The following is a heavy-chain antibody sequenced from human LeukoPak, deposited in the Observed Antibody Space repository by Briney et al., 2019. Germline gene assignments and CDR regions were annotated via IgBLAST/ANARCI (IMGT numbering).Heavy chain of an antibody. CDR3: ARESLGYCSSTSCYALGAFDI. D-gene: IGHD2-2*01. Sequence: PGGSLRLSCAASGFTFSSYSMNWVRQAPGKGLEWVSSISSSSSYIYYADSVKGRFTISRDNAKNSLYLQMNSLRAEDTAVYYCARESLGYCSSTSCYALGAFDIWGQGTMVTVSS. V-gene: IGHV3-21*01. CDR1: GFTFSSYS. J-gene: IGHJ3*02. CDR2: ISSSSSYI.